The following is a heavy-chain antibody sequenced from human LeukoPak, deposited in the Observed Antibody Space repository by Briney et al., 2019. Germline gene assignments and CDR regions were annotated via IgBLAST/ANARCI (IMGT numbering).Heavy chain of an antibody. Sequence: WEFLKISCRGSGYSFTTYWIGWVRHMPGKGLVWMGIIYPGDSDTRYSPSFQGQVTMSADKSINTAYLQWSSLKASDTAMYYCARRQGCSSTSCPPDSWGQGTLVTVSS. D-gene: IGHD2-2*01. J-gene: IGHJ4*02. V-gene: IGHV5-51*01. CDR2: IYPGDSDT. CDR1: GYSFTTYW. CDR3: ARRQGCSSTSCPPDS.